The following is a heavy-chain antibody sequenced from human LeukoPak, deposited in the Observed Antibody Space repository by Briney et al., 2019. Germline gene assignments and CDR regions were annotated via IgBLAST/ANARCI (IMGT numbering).Heavy chain of an antibody. J-gene: IGHJ4*02. V-gene: IGHV3-21*01. CDR1: GFTFSSYS. CDR2: ISSSRSYI. Sequence: GGSLRLSCAASGFTFSSYSMNWVHQAPGKGLEWVSSISSSRSYIYYADSVKGRFTISRDNAKNSLYLQMNSLRAEDTAVYYCARRREWEPPDYWGQGTLVTVSS. D-gene: IGHD1-26*01. CDR3: ARRREWEPPDY.